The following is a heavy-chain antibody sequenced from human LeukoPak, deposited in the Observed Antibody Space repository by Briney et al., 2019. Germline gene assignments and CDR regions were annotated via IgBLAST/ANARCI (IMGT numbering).Heavy chain of an antibody. J-gene: IGHJ4*02. D-gene: IGHD5-18*01. V-gene: IGHV4-59*01. Sequence: SETLSLTCTVSGGSISSNYWSWIRQPPGKGLEWIGYIYYSGSTNYNPSLKSRVTISVDTSKNQFSLKLSSVTTADTAVYYCARSIGGYGIDPFDYWGQGTLVTVSS. CDR3: ARSIGGYGIDPFDY. CDR1: GGSISSNY. CDR2: IYYSGST.